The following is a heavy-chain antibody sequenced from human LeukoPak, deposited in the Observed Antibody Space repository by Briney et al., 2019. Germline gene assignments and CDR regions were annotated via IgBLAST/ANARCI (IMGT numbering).Heavy chain of an antibody. CDR2: ISSSSSYI. J-gene: IGHJ3*02. CDR3: AGSYYYGSVGSSAFDI. V-gene: IGHV3-21*01. D-gene: IGHD3-10*01. CDR1: GFTFRSYS. Sequence: GGSLGLSCAASGFTFRSYSMNWVRQAPGKGLEWVSSISSSSSYIYYADSVKGRFTISRDNAKNSLYLQMNSLRAEDTAVYYCAGSYYYGSVGSSAFDIWGQGTMVTVSS.